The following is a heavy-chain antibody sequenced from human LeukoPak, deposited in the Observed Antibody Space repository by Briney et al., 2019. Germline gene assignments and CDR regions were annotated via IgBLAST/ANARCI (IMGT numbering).Heavy chain of an antibody. V-gene: IGHV3-9*01. D-gene: IGHD2-15*01. CDR1: GFTFDDYA. CDR3: ASEVEALLDH. CDR2: ISWNSGNI. J-gene: IGHJ4*02. Sequence: GGSLRLSCAASGFTFDDYAMHWVRQTPGKGLEWVSGISWNSGNIGYADSVKGRFTMSRDNSNNMVYLQMNSLRHEDTALYYCASEVEALLDHWGQGTLVTVSS.